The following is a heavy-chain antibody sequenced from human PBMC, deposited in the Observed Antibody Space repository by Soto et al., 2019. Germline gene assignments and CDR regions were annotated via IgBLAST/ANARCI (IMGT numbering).Heavy chain of an antibody. V-gene: IGHV1-3*01. J-gene: IGHJ6*02. Sequence: GAPVKVSCKASGYTFTSYAMHWGRQAPGQRLEWMGWINAGNGNTKYSQKFQGRVTITRDTSASTAYMELSSLRSEDTAVYYCARNKGPVRSYYYGMDVSGEGTTVTVSS. CDR1: GYTFTSYA. CDR3: ARNKGPVRSYYYGMDV. CDR2: INAGNGNT.